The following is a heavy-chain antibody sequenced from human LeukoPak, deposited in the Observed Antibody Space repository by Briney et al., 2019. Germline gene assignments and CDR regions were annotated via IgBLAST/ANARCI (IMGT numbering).Heavy chain of an antibody. CDR1: GGSISSYY. D-gene: IGHD3-22*01. CDR2: IYYSGST. J-gene: IGHJ4*02. V-gene: IGHV4-59*01. Sequence: SETQSLTCTVSGGSISSYYWSWVRQPPGKGQEWIGYIYYSGSTNYNPSLKSRVTISVDTSKNQFSLKLSSVTAADTAVYYCARGVYYYYDSSGYYYVALFDYWGQGTLVTVSS. CDR3: ARGVYYYYDSSGYYYVALFDY.